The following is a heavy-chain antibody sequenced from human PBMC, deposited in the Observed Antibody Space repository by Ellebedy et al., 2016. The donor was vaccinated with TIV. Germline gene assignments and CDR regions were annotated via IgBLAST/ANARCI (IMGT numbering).Heavy chain of an antibody. Sequence: SVKVSXKASGGTFSSYAISWVRQAPGQGLEWMGGIIPIFGTANYAQKFQGRVTITADKSTSTAYMELSSLRSEDTAVYYCARAMEVGAPPGLDAFDIWGQGTMVTVSS. D-gene: IGHD1-26*01. CDR1: GGTFSSYA. CDR3: ARAMEVGAPPGLDAFDI. V-gene: IGHV1-69*06. CDR2: IIPIFGTA. J-gene: IGHJ3*02.